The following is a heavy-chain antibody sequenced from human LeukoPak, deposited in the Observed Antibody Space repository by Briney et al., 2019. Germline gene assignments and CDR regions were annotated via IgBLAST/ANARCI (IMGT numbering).Heavy chain of an antibody. D-gene: IGHD4-17*01. CDR2: IYYSGST. CDR1: GGSTSSYY. Sequence: SETLSLTCTVSGGSTSSYYWSWIRQPPGKGLEWIGYIYYSGSTNYNPSLKSRVTISVDTSKNQFSLKLSSVTAADTAVYYCARARHDYGDYGNDYWGQGTLVTVSS. CDR3: ARARHDYGDYGNDY. V-gene: IGHV4-59*01. J-gene: IGHJ4*02.